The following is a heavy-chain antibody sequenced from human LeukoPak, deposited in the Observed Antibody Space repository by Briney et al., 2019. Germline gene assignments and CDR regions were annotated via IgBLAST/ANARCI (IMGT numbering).Heavy chain of an antibody. Sequence: GGSLRLSSAASGFTFRSHSMQWVRQAPGKGLEWVSHISSSGSTIYYADSVKGRFTISRDNAKESLYLQMSSLRDEDTAVYYCVFPYWQDLDHWGQGTLVTVSS. D-gene: IGHD2-15*01. CDR2: ISSSGSTI. V-gene: IGHV3-48*02. CDR1: GFTFRSHS. J-gene: IGHJ4*02. CDR3: VFPYWQDLDH.